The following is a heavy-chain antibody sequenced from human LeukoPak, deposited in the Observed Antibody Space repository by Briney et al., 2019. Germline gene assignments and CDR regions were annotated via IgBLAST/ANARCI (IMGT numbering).Heavy chain of an antibody. J-gene: IGHJ3*02. Sequence: ASVKVSCKASGYTFTSYYMHWVRQAPGQGLEWMGIINPSGGSTSYAQKFQGRVTMTRDMSTSTVYMELSSLRSEDTAVYYCARGNTYSGSLDGAFDIWGQGTMATVSS. V-gene: IGHV1-46*01. CDR2: INPSGGST. CDR3: ARGNTYSGSLDGAFDI. CDR1: GYTFTSYY. D-gene: IGHD1-26*01.